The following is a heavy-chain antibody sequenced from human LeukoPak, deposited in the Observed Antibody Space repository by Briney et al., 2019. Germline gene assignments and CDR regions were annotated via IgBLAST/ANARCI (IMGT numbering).Heavy chain of an antibody. Sequence: SETLSLTCTVSGGSISNYYWTWIRQPPGKGLEWIGEINHSGSTNYNPSLKSRVTISVDTSKNQFSLKLSSVTAADTAVYYCAREGEAFDIWGQGTMVTVSS. CDR2: INHSGST. CDR1: GGSISNYY. D-gene: IGHD3-16*01. CDR3: AREGEAFDI. V-gene: IGHV4-34*01. J-gene: IGHJ3*02.